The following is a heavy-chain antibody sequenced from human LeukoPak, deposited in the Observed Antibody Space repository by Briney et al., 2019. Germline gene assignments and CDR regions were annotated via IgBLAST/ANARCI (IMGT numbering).Heavy chain of an antibody. CDR2: INHSGST. Sequence: SETLSLTCAVYGGSFSGYYWSWIRQPPGKGLEWIGEINHSGSTNYNPSLKSRVTISVDTSKNQFSLKLSSVTAADTAVYYCARGRYCSGGSCYSRWFDPCGQGTLVTVSS. V-gene: IGHV4-34*01. CDR1: GGSFSGYY. CDR3: ARGRYCSGGSCYSRWFDP. J-gene: IGHJ5*02. D-gene: IGHD2-15*01.